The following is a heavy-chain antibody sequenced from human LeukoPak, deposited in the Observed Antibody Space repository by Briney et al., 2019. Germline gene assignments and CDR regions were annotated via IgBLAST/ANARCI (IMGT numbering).Heavy chain of an antibody. J-gene: IGHJ4*02. Sequence: ASVKVSCKASGYTFTSYEIHWVRQATGQGLEWMGWMNSNSGNTGYAQKFQGRLTITRNTSITTAYMELSSLRAEDTAVYYCAKQRQQQIDYWGQGTLVTVSS. D-gene: IGHD6-13*01. CDR3: AKQRQQQIDY. CDR2: MNSNSGNT. V-gene: IGHV1-8*01. CDR1: GYTFTSYE.